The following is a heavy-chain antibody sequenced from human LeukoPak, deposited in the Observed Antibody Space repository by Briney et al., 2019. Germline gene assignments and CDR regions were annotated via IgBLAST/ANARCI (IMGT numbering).Heavy chain of an antibody. CDR2: IYYSGST. J-gene: IGHJ4*02. V-gene: IGHV4-30-4*01. CDR3: ARGGVGYCSSTSCYTPYFDY. Sequence: PSETLSLTCTVSGGSISSGDYYWNWIRQPPGKGLEWIGYIYYSGSTYYNPSLKSRVTISVDTSKNQFSLELSSVTAADTAVYYCARGGVGYCSSTSCYTPYFDYWGQGTLVTVSS. D-gene: IGHD2-2*02. CDR1: GGSISSGDYY.